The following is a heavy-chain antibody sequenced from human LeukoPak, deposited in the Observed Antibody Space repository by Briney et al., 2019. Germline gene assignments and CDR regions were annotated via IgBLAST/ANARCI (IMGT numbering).Heavy chain of an antibody. J-gene: IGHJ6*02. Sequence: SGGSLRLSRAASGFTFSSFGMHWVRQAPGKGLEWVAFIQYDGGNKYYADSVKGRFAISRDNSKNTLYLQMNSLRAEDTAVYYCATRLANTAMDAYYYYGMDVWGQGTTVIVSS. CDR3: ATRLANTAMDAYYYYGMDV. CDR2: IQYDGGNK. V-gene: IGHV3-30*02. D-gene: IGHD5-18*01. CDR1: GFTFSSFG.